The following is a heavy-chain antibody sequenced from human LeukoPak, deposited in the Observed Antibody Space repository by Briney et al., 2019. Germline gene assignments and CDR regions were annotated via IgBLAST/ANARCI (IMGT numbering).Heavy chain of an antibody. CDR1: AFTFNNYG. D-gene: IGHD6-13*01. V-gene: IGHV3-30*18. CDR2: ISYGGSYK. CDR3: AKSLSDGYDY. Sequence: GGSLRLSCAASAFTFNNYGMHWVRQAPGKGLEWVAVISYGGSYKYYTDSVKGRFTISRDNSKNTLHLQMNSLGADDTAVYYCAKSLSDGYDYWGQGTPVTVSS. J-gene: IGHJ4*02.